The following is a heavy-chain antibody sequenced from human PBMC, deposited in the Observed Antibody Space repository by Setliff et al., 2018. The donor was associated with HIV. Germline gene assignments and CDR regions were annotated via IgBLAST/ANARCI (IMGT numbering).Heavy chain of an antibody. Sequence: NPSETLSLTCTVYGGSFSNYYTNWIRQPPGKGLEWIGELSPSGTTRPNPSLQSRVIISLDTSKNQFSLKLTSVTAADTAMYYCAAFLVSPVTTQDYWGQGTPVTVSS. V-gene: IGHV4-34*01. D-gene: IGHD4-17*01. CDR2: LSPSGTT. CDR1: GGSFSNYY. CDR3: AAFLVSPVTTQDY. J-gene: IGHJ4*02.